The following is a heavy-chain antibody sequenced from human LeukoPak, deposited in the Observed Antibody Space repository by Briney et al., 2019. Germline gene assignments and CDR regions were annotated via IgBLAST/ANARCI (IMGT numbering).Heavy chain of an antibody. J-gene: IGHJ4*02. CDR2: ISSDGGST. V-gene: IGHV3-64*01. Sequence: PGGSLRLSCAAFGFTFTTYRMHWVRQAPGKGLEYVSGISSDGGSTYYANSVTGRFTISRDNSKNTLYLQMGSLRGEDMAVYSCAREEVELWSGFGYWGQGTLVTVSS. D-gene: IGHD5-18*01. CDR1: GFTFTTYR. CDR3: AREEVELWSGFGY.